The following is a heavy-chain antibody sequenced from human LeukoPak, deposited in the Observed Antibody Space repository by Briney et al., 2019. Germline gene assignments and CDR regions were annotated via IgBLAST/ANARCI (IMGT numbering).Heavy chain of an antibody. Sequence: GGSLRLSCAASGFTFSDYYMSWIRQAPGKGLEWLSYISKNGKTIYYADSVRGRFTISRDNAKNSLYLQMNSLRAEDTAVYYCARDGGLVKGSYDYWGQGTLVTVSS. V-gene: IGHV3-11*04. J-gene: IGHJ4*02. CDR3: ARDGGLVKGSYDY. CDR2: ISKNGKTI. CDR1: GFTFSDYY. D-gene: IGHD3-10*01.